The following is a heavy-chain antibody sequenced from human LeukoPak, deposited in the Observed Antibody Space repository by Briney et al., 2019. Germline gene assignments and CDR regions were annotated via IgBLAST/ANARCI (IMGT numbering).Heavy chain of an antibody. Sequence: GGSLRLSCAASGFTFTSYSMNWVSQAPGKGLEWVSSISSSSYIYYADSVKGRFSISRDNAKNSMYLQMNSLRAEDTAVYYCASGIQPRLSWFFDLWGRGTQVIVSS. V-gene: IGHV3-21*04. D-gene: IGHD5-18*01. CDR1: GFTFTSYS. CDR3: ASGIQPRLSWFFDL. CDR2: ISSSSYI. J-gene: IGHJ2*01.